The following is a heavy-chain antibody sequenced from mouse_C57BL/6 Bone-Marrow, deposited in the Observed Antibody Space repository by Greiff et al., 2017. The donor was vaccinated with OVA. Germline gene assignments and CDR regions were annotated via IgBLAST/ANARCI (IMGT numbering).Heavy chain of an antibody. CDR2: IDPANGNT. J-gene: IGHJ2*01. V-gene: IGHV14-3*01. CDR1: GFNIKNTY. D-gene: IGHD2-2*01. CDR3: GGSNGYDVDF. Sequence: EVKLMQSVAELVRPGASVKLSCTASGFNIKNTYMHWVKQRPEQGLEWIGRIDPANGNTKYAPKFQGKATITADTSSNTAYLQLSSLTSEDTAIYCCGGSNGYDVDFEGRGNAITVTA.